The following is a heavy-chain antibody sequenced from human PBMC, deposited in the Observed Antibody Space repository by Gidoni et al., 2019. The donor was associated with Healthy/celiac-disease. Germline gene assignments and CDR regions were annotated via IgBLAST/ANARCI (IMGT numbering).Heavy chain of an antibody. CDR1: GFTFSSYG. V-gene: IGHV3-30*18. D-gene: IGHD4-17*01. J-gene: IGHJ4*02. CDR2: TSYDGSNK. CDR3: AKGDRGRCDY. Sequence: QVQLVESGGGVVQPGRSLRLSCAASGFTFSSYGMHWVRQAPGKGLEWVAVTSYDGSNKYYADSVKGRFTISRDNSKNTLYLQMNSLRAEDTAVYYCAKGDRGRCDYWGQGTLVTVSS.